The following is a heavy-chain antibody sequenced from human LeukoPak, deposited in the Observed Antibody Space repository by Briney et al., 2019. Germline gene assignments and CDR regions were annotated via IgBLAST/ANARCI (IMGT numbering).Heavy chain of an antibody. J-gene: IGHJ4*02. D-gene: IGHD2-2*01. V-gene: IGHV3-53*01. CDR1: GFTVSSNY. CDR3: ARGIPYQLLGAYFDY. CDR2: IYSGGST. Sequence: GGSLRLSCAASGFTVSSNYTSWVRQAPGKGLEWVSVIYSGGSTYYADSVKGQFTISRDNSKNTLYLQMNSLRAEDTAVYYCARGIPYQLLGAYFDYWGQGTLVTVSS.